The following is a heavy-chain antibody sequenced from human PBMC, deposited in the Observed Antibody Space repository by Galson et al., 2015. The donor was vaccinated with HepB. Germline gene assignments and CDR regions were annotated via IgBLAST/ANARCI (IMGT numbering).Heavy chain of an antibody. J-gene: IGHJ4*02. CDR1: GFTFSSYG. Sequence: SLRLSCAASGFTFSSYGMHWVRQAPGKGLEWVAVIWYDGSNKYYADSVKGRFTISRDNSKNTLYLQMNSLRAEDTAVYYCASMIGWGDPWGYGDSGGDYWGQGTLVTVSS. CDR3: ASMIGWGDPWGYGDSGGDY. V-gene: IGHV3-33*08. CDR2: IWYDGSNK. D-gene: IGHD4-17*01.